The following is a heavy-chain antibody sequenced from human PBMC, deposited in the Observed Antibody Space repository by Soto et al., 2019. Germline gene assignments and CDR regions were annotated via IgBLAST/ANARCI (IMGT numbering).Heavy chain of an antibody. CDR2: ISTYNGNT. CDR3: ARDPYHVLMVNAPNLYGMDV. CDR1: GYTFTTYD. V-gene: IGHV1-18*01. Sequence: QVQLVQSGAEVKKPGASVKVSCKASGYTFTTYDISWVRQAPGQGLEWMGRISTYNGNTNYPQSLQGRLTMTTYTYTNTDYMERRSLRYDDAAVYYCARDPYHVLMVNAPNLYGMDVWGQGTTVTVSS. J-gene: IGHJ6*02. D-gene: IGHD2-8*01.